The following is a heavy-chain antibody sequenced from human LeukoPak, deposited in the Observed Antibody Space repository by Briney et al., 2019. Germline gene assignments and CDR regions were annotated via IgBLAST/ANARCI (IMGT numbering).Heavy chain of an antibody. V-gene: IGHV4-34*01. CDR3: ARCRVATILSGSYPFDY. Sequence: SETLSLTCAVYGGSFSGYYWSWIRQPPGKGLESIGEINHSGSTNYNPSLKSRVTISVDTSKNQFSLKLSSVTAADTAVYYCARCRVATILSGSYPFDYWGQGTLVTVSS. CDR2: INHSGST. J-gene: IGHJ4*02. CDR1: GGSFSGYY. D-gene: IGHD1-26*01.